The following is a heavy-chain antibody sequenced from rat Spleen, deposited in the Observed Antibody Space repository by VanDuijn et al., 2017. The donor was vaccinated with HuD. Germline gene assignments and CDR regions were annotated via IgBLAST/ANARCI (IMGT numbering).Heavy chain of an antibody. D-gene: IGHD5-1*01. J-gene: IGHJ2*01. V-gene: IGHV5-7*01. CDR2: ISYEGSST. Sequence: EVQLVESGGGLVQPGRSLKLSCAASGFTFSDYYMAWVRQAPKKGLEWVATISYEGSSTYYRDSVKGRFTISRDNAKSTLYLQMDSLRSEDTATYYCARHSNWGFDFWGQGVMVTVSS. CDR1: GFTFSDYY. CDR3: ARHSNWGFDF.